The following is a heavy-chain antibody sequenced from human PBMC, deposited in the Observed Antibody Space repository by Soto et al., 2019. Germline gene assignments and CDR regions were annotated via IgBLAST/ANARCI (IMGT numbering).Heavy chain of an antibody. Sequence: ASVKVSCKASGYTFTSYAMHWVRQAPGQRLEWMGWINAGNGNTKYSQKFQGRVTMTTDTSTSTAYMELRSLRSDDTAVYYCARDFNCTRRCIDVFDIWGQGTMVTVSS. J-gene: IGHJ3*02. CDR2: INAGNGNT. V-gene: IGHV1-3*01. CDR1: GYTFTSYA. D-gene: IGHD2-8*01. CDR3: ARDFNCTRRCIDVFDI.